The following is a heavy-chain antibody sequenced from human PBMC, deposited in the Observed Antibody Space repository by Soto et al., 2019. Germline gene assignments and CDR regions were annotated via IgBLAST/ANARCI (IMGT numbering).Heavy chain of an antibody. CDR2: IYYSGST. Sequence: SETLSLTCTVSGGSISSYYWGWIRQPPGKGLEWIGYIYYSGSTNYNPSLKSRLTISVDTSTNPFSLKLSSVPAADTAVYYCARDAGYSSSWRLYYYYGMDVWGQGTTVTVSS. CDR3: ARDAGYSSSWRLYYYYGMDV. CDR1: GGSISSYY. V-gene: IGHV4-59*01. J-gene: IGHJ6*02. D-gene: IGHD6-13*01.